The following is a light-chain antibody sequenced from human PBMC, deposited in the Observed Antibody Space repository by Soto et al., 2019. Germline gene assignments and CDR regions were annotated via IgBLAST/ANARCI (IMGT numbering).Light chain of an antibody. J-gene: IGKJ3*01. CDR1: QSVGRN. CDR3: QEYSKWPLLT. V-gene: IGKV3-15*01. Sequence: EIVVTQSPGILSVSPGDRATLSCRASQSVGRNLAWYQQKPGQAPTLLIYAASTRATGLPARFSGSGSVTDFTLTISSLQSEDFAVYYCQEYSKWPLLTFGPGTRVDIK. CDR2: AAS.